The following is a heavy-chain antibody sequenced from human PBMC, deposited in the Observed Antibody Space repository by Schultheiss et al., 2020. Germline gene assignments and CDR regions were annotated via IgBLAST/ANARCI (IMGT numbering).Heavy chain of an antibody. J-gene: IGHJ6*02. CDR1: GFTFSSYA. D-gene: IGHD3-22*01. V-gene: IGHV3-23*01. Sequence: RGSLRLSCAASGFTFSSYAMSWVRQAPGKGLEWVSGVISSGGGTYYADSVKGRFTISRDNSKNTLYLQMNSLRAEDTAVYYCASAPLLLPPQVWGQGSTVT. CDR2: VISSGGGT. CDR3: ASAPLLLPPQV.